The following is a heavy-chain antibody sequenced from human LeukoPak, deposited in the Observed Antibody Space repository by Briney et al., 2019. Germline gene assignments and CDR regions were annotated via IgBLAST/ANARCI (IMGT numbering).Heavy chain of an antibody. D-gene: IGHD3-10*01. V-gene: IGHV4-38-2*02. J-gene: IGHJ4*02. CDR2: IYYSGST. CDR1: GYSISSGYY. CDR3: AREGMARGFGGNN. Sequence: SETLSLTCAVSGYSISSGYYWGWIRQPPGKGLEWIGSIYYSGSTYYNPSLKSRVTISVDTSKNQFSLKLSSVTAADTAVYYCAREGMARGFGGNNWGQGTLVTVSS.